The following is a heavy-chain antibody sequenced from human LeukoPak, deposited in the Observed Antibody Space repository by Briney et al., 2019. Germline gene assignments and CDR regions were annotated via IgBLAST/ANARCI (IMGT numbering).Heavy chain of an antibody. J-gene: IGHJ4*02. D-gene: IGHD1-26*01. CDR1: GYRFTTYW. CDR3: ARRSASGSSTDFDY. Sequence: KDGESLKISCKGSGYRFTTYWIGWVRQMPGKGLEWMGIIYPGDSDTRYSPSFQGQVTISADKSISTAYLQWSSLKASDTAMYYCARRSASGSSTDFDYWGQGTLVTVSS. V-gene: IGHV5-51*01. CDR2: IYPGDSDT.